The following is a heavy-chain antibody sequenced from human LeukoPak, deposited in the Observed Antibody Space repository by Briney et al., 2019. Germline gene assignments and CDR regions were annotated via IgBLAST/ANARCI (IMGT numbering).Heavy chain of an antibody. J-gene: IGHJ6*02. CDR2: MSHTGAT. V-gene: IGHV4-34*01. CDR3: ARGLHYNILTGGMDV. CDR1: GGSFSGYY. D-gene: IGHD3-9*01. Sequence: SETLSLTCAAFGGSFSGYYWSWIRQSPEKGLEWIGEMSHTGATNYNPSLESRVTVSVDTSKKQFSLNLRSVTAADTAVYYCARGLHYNILTGGMDVWGQGTTVIVSS.